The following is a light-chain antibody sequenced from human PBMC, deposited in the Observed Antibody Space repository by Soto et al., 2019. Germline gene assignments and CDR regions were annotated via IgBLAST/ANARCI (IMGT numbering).Light chain of an antibody. Sequence: EIVLTQSPATLSVSPVEIATLSVRASQSVGSSFAWYQQRPGQAPRLLIYDASIRATGIPARFSGSGSGTDFTLTISSLETEDFAIYFCQQSGNWWTFGQGTKVDIK. V-gene: IGKV3-11*01. CDR3: QQSGNWWT. CDR1: QSVGSS. CDR2: DAS. J-gene: IGKJ1*01.